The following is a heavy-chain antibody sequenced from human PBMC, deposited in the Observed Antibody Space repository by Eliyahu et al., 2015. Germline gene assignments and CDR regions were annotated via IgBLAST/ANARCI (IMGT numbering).Heavy chain of an antibody. D-gene: IGHD6-13*01. CDR3: AKDLTAAAGDYYYYGMDV. CDR1: GFTFXXXA. Sequence: EVQLLESGGGLVQPGGSLRLSCAASGFTFXXXAXSWVRQAPGKGLEWVSAISGSGGSTYYADSVKGRFTISRDNSKNTLYLQMNSLRAEDTAVYYCAKDLTAAAGDYYYYGMDVWGQGTTVTVSS. V-gene: IGHV3-23*01. CDR2: ISGSGGST. J-gene: IGHJ6*02.